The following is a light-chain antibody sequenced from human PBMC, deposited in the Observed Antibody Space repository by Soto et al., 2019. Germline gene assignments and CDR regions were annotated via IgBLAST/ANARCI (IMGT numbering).Light chain of an antibody. J-gene: IGKJ4*01. V-gene: IGKV3-20*01. CDR3: QQYQSLT. Sequence: SVVTQSRAILALSPGRRTTLSCRASQSVSSSYLAWYQNKPGQAPRLLIHGASSRVTGIPDRFSGSGSGTDFTLTITRLEPEDFAVYYCQQYQSLTFGGGTKVDI. CDR2: GAS. CDR1: QSVSSSY.